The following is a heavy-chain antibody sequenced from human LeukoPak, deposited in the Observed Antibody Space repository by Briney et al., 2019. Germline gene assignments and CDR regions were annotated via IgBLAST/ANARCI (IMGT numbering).Heavy chain of an antibody. Sequence: GPSVKVSCKASGYTFTGYYMHGVRQAPGQGLEWMGRINPNSGGTNYAQKFQGRVTMTRDTSISTAYMELSRLRSDDTAVYYCARGYGLRGLFDYWGQGTLVTVSS. CDR1: GYTFTGYY. CDR2: INPNSGGT. D-gene: IGHD3-10*01. J-gene: IGHJ4*02. V-gene: IGHV1-2*06. CDR3: ARGYGLRGLFDY.